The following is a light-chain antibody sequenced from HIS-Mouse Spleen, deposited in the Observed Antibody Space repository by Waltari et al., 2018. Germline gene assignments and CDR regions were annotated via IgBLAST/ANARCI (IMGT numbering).Light chain of an antibody. CDR2: SNN. CDR1: SSKPGSTP. Sequence: QSVLTQPPSASGTPGQRVTISFFGSSSKPGSTPVNWYQQPPGTAPKLLIYSNNQRPSGVPDRFSGSKSGTSASLAISGLQSEDEADYYCAAWDDSLNGYVFGTGTKVTVL. J-gene: IGLJ1*01. CDR3: AAWDDSLNGYV. V-gene: IGLV1-44*01.